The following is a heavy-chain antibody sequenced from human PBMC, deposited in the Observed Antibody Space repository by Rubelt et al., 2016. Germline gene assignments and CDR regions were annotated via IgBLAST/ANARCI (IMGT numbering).Heavy chain of an antibody. J-gene: IGHJ4*02. CDR2: ISSSSSYI. CDR1: GFTFSSYS. V-gene: IGHV3-21*01. CDR3: ARDHNGDFDY. D-gene: IGHD4-17*01. Sequence: EVQLVESGGGLVKPGGSLRLSCAASGFTFSSYSMNWVRQAPGKGLEWVSSISSSSSYIYYADSVKGRFTISRDNAKNSLYLQRNSLRAEDTAVYYCARDHNGDFDYWGQGTLVTVSS.